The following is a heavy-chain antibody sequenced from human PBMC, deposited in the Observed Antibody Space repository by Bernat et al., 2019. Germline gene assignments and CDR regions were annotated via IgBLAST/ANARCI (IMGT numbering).Heavy chain of an antibody. V-gene: IGHV3-30*01. J-gene: IGHJ6*02. Sequence: QVQLVESGGGVVQPGRSLRLSCAASGFTFSSYAMHWVRQAPGKGLEWVAVISYDGSKKYYADSVKGRFTISRDNSKNTLYLQMNSLRAEDTAVYYCAKVLVPAATEYYAMDVWGQGTTVTVSS. CDR2: ISYDGSKK. D-gene: IGHD2-2*01. CDR1: GFTFSSYA. CDR3: AKVLVPAATEYYAMDV.